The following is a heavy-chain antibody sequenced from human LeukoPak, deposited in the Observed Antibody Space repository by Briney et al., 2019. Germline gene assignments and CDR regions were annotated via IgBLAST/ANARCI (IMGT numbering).Heavy chain of an antibody. CDR2: ISAYNGNT. V-gene: IGHV1-18*01. CDR3: ARDLRSTSFRYFDY. Sequence: ASVKVSCKASGYTFTSYGISWVRQAPGQGLEWRGWISAYNGNTNYAQKLQGRGTMTTDTSTSTAYMELRSLRSDDTAVYYCARDLRSTSFRYFDYWGQGTLVTVSS. D-gene: IGHD2-2*01. J-gene: IGHJ4*02. CDR1: GYTFTSYG.